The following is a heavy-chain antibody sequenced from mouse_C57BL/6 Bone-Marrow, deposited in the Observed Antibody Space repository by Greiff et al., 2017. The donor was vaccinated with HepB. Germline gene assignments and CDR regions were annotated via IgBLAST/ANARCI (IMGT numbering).Heavy chain of an antibody. CDR3: ARSGYYGFHAMDY. J-gene: IGHJ4*01. D-gene: IGHD1-1*01. CDR2: IHPNSGST. V-gene: IGHV1-64*01. CDR1: GYTFTSYW. Sequence: QVQLQQSGAELVKPGASVKLSCKASGYTFTSYWMHWVKQRPGQGLEWIGMIHPNSGSTNYNEKFKSKATLTVDKSSSTAYMQLSSLTSEDSAVYYCARSGYYGFHAMDYWGQGTSVTVSS.